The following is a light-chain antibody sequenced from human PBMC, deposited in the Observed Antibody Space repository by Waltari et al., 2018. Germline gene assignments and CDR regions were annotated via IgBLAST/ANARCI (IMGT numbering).Light chain of an antibody. Sequence: QSALTQPASVSGSPGQSITISCTGTSSDVGAYNYVSWYRQHPGPAPKLLIFDVSHRPSGVSNRFSCSKSGNTASLTISGLQAEDEADYYCSSYTTSSTVVFGGGTKLTVL. V-gene: IGLV2-14*03. J-gene: IGLJ2*01. CDR3: SSYTTSSTVV. CDR2: DVS. CDR1: SSDVGAYNY.